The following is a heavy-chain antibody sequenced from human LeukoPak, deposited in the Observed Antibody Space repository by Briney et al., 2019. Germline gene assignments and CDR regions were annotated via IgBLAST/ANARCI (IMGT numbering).Heavy chain of an antibody. CDR2: SYYTGST. D-gene: IGHD5-18*01. CDR3: AREQLWLTSPLPDY. J-gene: IGHJ4*02. CDR1: GGSISSYY. Sequence: PSETLSLTCTVSGGSISSYYWSWIRQPPGKGLEWIGYSYYTGSTNYNPSLKSRVTISVDRSKNQFSLKLSFVTAADTAVYYCAREQLWLTSPLPDYWGQGTLVTVSS. V-gene: IGHV4-59*01.